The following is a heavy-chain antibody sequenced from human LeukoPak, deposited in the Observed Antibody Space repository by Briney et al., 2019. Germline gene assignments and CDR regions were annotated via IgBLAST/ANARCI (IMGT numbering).Heavy chain of an antibody. V-gene: IGHV4-39*01. CDR3: ASIYCSSTSCYLFDY. CDR1: GGSISSSSYY. CDR2: IYYSGST. D-gene: IGHD2-2*01. Sequence: SETLSLTCTVSGGSISSSSYYWGWIRQPPGKGLEWIGSIYYSGSTYYNPSLKSRVTISVDTSKNQFSLKLSSVTAADTAVYYCASIYCSSTSCYLFDYWGQGTLVIVSS. J-gene: IGHJ4*02.